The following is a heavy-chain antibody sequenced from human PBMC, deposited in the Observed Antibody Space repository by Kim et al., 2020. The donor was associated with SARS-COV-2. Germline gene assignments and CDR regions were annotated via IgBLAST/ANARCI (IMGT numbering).Heavy chain of an antibody. Sequence: SSYIHYTDSVKGRFTISRDNAKNSLYLQMNSLRAEDTAVYYCARGGALRYWGQGTLVTVSS. J-gene: IGHJ4*02. CDR2: SSYI. CDR3: ARGGALRY. V-gene: IGHV3-21*01. D-gene: IGHD1-26*01.